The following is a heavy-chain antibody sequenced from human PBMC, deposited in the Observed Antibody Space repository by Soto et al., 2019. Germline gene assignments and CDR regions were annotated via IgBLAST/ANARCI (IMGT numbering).Heavy chain of an antibody. CDR1: GYTFSSYA. D-gene: IGHD3-3*01. CDR2: INAGNGNR. J-gene: IGHJ5*02. CDR3: ARDFGGFDP. V-gene: IGHV1-3*01. Sequence: ASVKVSCKASGYTFSSYAMHWVRQAPGQRLEWMGWINAGNGNRKYSQKFQGRVTITRDTSASTAYMELSSLRSEDTAVYYCARDFGGFDPWGQGTLVTVSS.